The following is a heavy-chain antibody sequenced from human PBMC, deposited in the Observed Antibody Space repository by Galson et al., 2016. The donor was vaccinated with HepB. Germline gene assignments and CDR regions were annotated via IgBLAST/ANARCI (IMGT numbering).Heavy chain of an antibody. D-gene: IGHD4-17*01. CDR2: IIPKFGTA. J-gene: IGHJ5*02. CDR3: ARDKEDYVDGGGYNYFDP. CDR1: GDTFSSFA. Sequence: SVKVSCKASGDTFSSFAISWVRQAPGQGLEWMGGIIPKFGTAQYPQKFQGRVTITADEATTTAYIDLSSLTSEDSAIYYCARDKEDYVDGGGYNYFDPWGEGALVTVSS. V-gene: IGHV1-69*13.